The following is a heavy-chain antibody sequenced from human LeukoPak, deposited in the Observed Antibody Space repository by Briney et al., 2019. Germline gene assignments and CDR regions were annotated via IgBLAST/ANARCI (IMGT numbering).Heavy chain of an antibody. CDR2: MNPNSGNT. V-gene: IGHV1-8*01. J-gene: IGHJ6*03. Sequence: GASVKVSCKASGYTFTSYDINWVRQATGQGLEWMGWMNPNSGNTGYAQKFQGRVTMTRNTSISTAYMELSSLRSEDTAVYYCAKKWGATIGYYYYYHMDVWGKGTTVTVSS. CDR1: GYTFTSYD. D-gene: IGHD1-26*01. CDR3: AKKWGATIGYYYYYHMDV.